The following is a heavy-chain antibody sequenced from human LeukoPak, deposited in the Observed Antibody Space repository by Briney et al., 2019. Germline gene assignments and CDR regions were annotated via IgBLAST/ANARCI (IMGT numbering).Heavy chain of an antibody. Sequence: GGSLRLSCAASGFTLSSYAMSWVRQAPGKGLEWVSAISGSGGSTYYADSVKGRFTISRDNSKNTLYLQMNSLRAEDTAVYYCARGERPGIVGATIGYWGQGTLVTVSS. J-gene: IGHJ4*02. CDR2: ISGSGGST. D-gene: IGHD1-26*01. V-gene: IGHV3-23*01. CDR3: ARGERPGIVGATIGY. CDR1: GFTLSSYA.